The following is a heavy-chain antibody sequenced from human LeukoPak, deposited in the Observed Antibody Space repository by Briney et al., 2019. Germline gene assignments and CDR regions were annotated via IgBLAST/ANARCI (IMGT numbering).Heavy chain of an antibody. CDR2: IYHSGST. Sequence: SETLSLTCTVSGGSISSGGYYWSWIRQPPGKGLEWIGYIYHSGSTYYNPSLKSRVTISVDRSKNRFSLKLSSVSAADTAVYYCARDSDWGSSWFDPWGQGTLVTVSS. J-gene: IGHJ5*02. CDR3: ARDSDWGSSWFDP. CDR1: GGSISSGGYY. V-gene: IGHV4-30-2*01. D-gene: IGHD7-27*01.